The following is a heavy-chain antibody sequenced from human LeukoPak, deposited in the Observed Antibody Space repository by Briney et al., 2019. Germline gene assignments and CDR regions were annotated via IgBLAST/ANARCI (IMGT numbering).Heavy chain of an antibody. J-gene: IGHJ4*02. Sequence: PSETLSLTCTVSGGSISSGDRYWSWIRQSPGKGLERIGYIYSTGNTYYNPSLKSRVIISVDTSKNQFSLELNSVTAADTAVYYCARDSYSYGYGGFDYWGQGTLVTVSS. V-gene: IGHV4-30-4*01. D-gene: IGHD5-18*01. CDR3: ARDSYSYGYGGFDY. CDR2: IYSTGNT. CDR1: GGSISSGDRY.